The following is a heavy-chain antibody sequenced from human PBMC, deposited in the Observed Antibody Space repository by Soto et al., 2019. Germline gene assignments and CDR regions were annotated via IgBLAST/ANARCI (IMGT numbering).Heavy chain of an antibody. V-gene: IGHV1-18*01. CDR2: ISAYNGNT. CDR3: ARAYDFWSGSDY. Sequence: ASVKVSCKASGYTFTSYGISWARQAPGQGLEWMGWISAYNGNTNYAQKLQGRVTMTTDTSTSTAYMELSSPRSEDTAVYYCARAYDFWSGSDYWGQGTLVTVSS. CDR1: GYTFTSYG. J-gene: IGHJ4*02. D-gene: IGHD3-3*01.